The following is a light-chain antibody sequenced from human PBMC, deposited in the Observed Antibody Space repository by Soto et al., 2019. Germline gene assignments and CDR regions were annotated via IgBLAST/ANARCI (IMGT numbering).Light chain of an antibody. CDR2: GAS. J-gene: IGKJ2*03. V-gene: IGKV3-20*01. Sequence: EIVLTQSSGTLSLSPGERATLSCRASQSVSSTYLAWYQQKPGQAPRLLIYGASSRATGIPDRFSGSGSGTVFTLTISRLEPEDFAVYFCQLYASSEYSFGQGTKMEIK. CDR3: QLYASSEYS. CDR1: QSVSSTY.